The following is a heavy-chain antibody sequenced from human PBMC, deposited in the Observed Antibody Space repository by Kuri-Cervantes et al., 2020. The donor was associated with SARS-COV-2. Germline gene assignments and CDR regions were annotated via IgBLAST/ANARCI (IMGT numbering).Heavy chain of an antibody. CDR2: ISSSSSYI. D-gene: IGHD6-13*01. J-gene: IGHJ3*02. V-gene: IGHV3-21*01. Sequence: WIRQPPGKGLEWVSSISSSSSYIYYADSVKGRFTISRDNAKNSLYLQMNSLRAEDTAVYYCARGSRYSSSWRAFDIWGQGTMVTVSS. CDR3: ARGSRYSSSWRAFDI.